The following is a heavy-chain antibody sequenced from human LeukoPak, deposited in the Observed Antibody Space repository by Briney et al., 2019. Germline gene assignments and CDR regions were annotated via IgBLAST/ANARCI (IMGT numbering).Heavy chain of an antibody. Sequence: GASVTVSCTASGYTFTNYHMHWVRQAPGQGLEWMGIVNPSGGSTNYAQKFQGRVTLTRDTSTSTVYMELSSLRSDDTAVYYCARGTYCGGDCYSLEGNYYFDYWGQGTLVTVSS. CDR3: ARGTYCGGDCYSLEGNYYFDY. J-gene: IGHJ4*02. CDR1: GYTFTNYH. CDR2: VNPSGGST. D-gene: IGHD2-21*02. V-gene: IGHV1-46*01.